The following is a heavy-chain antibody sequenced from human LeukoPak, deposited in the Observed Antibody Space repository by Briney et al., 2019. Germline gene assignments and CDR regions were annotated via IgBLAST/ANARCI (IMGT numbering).Heavy chain of an antibody. Sequence: ASVKVSCKASGYTFIGYYIHWVRQAPGQGLEWMGWINPNSGGTNYAQKFQGRVTMTRDTSISTAYMELSRLRSDDTAVYYCARARPSIAAAGPRFDYWGQGTLVTVSS. V-gene: IGHV1-2*02. J-gene: IGHJ4*02. CDR1: GYTFIGYY. CDR2: INPNSGGT. CDR3: ARARPSIAAAGPRFDY. D-gene: IGHD6-13*01.